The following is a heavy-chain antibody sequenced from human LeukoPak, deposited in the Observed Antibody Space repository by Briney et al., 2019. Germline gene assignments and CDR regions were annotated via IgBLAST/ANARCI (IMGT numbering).Heavy chain of an antibody. Sequence: GGSLRLSCAASGFTFSSYAMSWVRQAPGKGLEWVSGISGSGGSTYYADSVKGRFTISRDNSKNTLYLQMNSLRDEDTAVYYCAKFVKPGIAVAALGYWGQGTLVTVSS. CDR1: GFTFSSYA. V-gene: IGHV3-23*01. CDR3: AKFVKPGIAVAALGY. J-gene: IGHJ4*02. D-gene: IGHD6-19*01. CDR2: ISGSGGST.